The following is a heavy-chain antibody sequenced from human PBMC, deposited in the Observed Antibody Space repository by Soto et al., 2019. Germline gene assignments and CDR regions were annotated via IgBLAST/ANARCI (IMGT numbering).Heavy chain of an antibody. D-gene: IGHD6-19*01. J-gene: IGHJ4*02. CDR3: TPLALKYNSDWYPLSD. CDR1: GFTFGNVW. Sequence: EVQLVESGGGLVKPGGSLRLSCAGSGFTFGNVWMNWVRKAPGKGLEWFGRIKSETDGGTIDYAAPVKGRFTISRDDSNNTLYLQMNSLKTEDTATYYCTPLALKYNSDWYPLSDWGQGTRVTVSS. CDR2: IKSETDGGTI. V-gene: IGHV3-15*07.